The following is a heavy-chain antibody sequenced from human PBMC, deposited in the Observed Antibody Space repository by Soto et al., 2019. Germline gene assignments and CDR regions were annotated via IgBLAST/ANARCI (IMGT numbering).Heavy chain of an antibody. Sequence: GGSLRLSCAASGFTFSSYAMHWVRQAPGKGLEWVAVISYDGSNKYYADSVKGRFTISRDNSKNTLYLQMNSLRAEDTAVYYCARGGNPRYSSTKIRFYYGMDVWGQGTTVTVSS. CDR2: ISYDGSNK. CDR1: GFTFSSYA. D-gene: IGHD6-13*01. V-gene: IGHV3-30-3*01. CDR3: ARGGNPRYSSTKIRFYYGMDV. J-gene: IGHJ6*02.